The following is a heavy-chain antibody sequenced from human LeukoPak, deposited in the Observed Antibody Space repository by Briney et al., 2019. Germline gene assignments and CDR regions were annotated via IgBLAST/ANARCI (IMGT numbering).Heavy chain of an antibody. Sequence: SETLSLTCTVSGGSISSYYWSWIRQSAGKGLEWIGRIYTTGSTNYNPSLKSRVTMSVDTSKNQFSLRLSSVTVADTAVYYCARVNCSGTRCSSTPGKYYYYYYMDVWGKGTTVTVSS. CDR2: IYTTGST. V-gene: IGHV4-4*07. J-gene: IGHJ6*03. D-gene: IGHD2-2*01. CDR1: GGSISSYY. CDR3: ARVNCSGTRCSSTPGKYYYYYYMDV.